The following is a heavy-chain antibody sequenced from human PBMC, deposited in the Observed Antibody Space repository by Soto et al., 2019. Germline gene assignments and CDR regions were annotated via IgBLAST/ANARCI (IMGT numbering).Heavy chain of an antibody. Sequence: GSLRLSCAASGCNFNDYYMSWIRQAPGKGLECIAYISSLNHYNNYADSVKGRFTISRDNSKNTLYLQMSSLRAEDTAVYYCAKDHMGAHDYWGQGTLVTVSS. D-gene: IGHD1-26*01. CDR2: ISSLNHYN. CDR3: AKDHMGAHDY. V-gene: IGHV3-11*05. CDR1: GCNFNDYY. J-gene: IGHJ4*02.